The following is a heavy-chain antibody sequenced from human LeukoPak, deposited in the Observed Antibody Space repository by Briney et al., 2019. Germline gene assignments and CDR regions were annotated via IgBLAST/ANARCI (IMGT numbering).Heavy chain of an antibody. CDR3: TTTQNFGESSHDAFDI. CDR2: IKSKTDGGTT. J-gene: IGHJ3*02. CDR1: GFTFSNAW. V-gene: IGHV3-15*01. D-gene: IGHD3-10*01. Sequence: GGSLRLSCAASGFTFSNAWMSWVRQAPGKGLEWVGRIKSKTDGGTTDYAAPVKGRFTISRDDSKNTLYLQMNSLKTEDTAVYYCTTTQNFGESSHDAFDIWGQGTMVTVSS.